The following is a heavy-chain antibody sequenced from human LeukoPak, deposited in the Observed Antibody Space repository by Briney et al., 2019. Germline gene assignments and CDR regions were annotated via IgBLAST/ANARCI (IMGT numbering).Heavy chain of an antibody. CDR2: ISSSSSYI. CDR3: ARDDVYSSGWYDDY. J-gene: IGHJ4*02. Sequence: SISSSSSYIYYADSVKGRFTISRDNAKNSLYLQMNSLRAEDTAVYYCARDDVYSSGWYDDYWGQGTLVTVSS. V-gene: IGHV3-21*01. D-gene: IGHD6-19*01.